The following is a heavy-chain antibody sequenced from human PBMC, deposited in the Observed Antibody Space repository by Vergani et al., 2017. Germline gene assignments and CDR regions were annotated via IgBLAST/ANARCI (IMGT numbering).Heavy chain of an antibody. CDR3: ARSRIYDGAGSPDY. V-gene: IGHV4-59*02. CDR1: GASVNSYY. D-gene: IGHD3-10*01. Sequence: QVKLQESGPGLVKPSETLSLTCTVSGASVNSYYWSWIRQPQGKGLEWMGYVSFRGDTLYDPSVKGRMTISLNTSSNQFSLYLTSVTAADTAVYYCARSRIYDGAGSPDYGGQGTLVTVSS. J-gene: IGHJ4*02. CDR2: VSFRGDT.